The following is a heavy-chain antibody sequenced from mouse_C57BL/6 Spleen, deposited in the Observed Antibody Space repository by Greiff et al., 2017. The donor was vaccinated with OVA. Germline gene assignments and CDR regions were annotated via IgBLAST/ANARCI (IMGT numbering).Heavy chain of an antibody. CDR3: ARCDSNSYFDY. J-gene: IGHJ2*01. CDR1: GFTFTDYY. D-gene: IGHD2-5*01. CDR2: INPYNGGT. Sequence: VQLQQSGPVLVKPGASVKMSCKASGFTFTDYYMNWVKQSHGKSLEWIGVINPYNGGTSYNQKFKGKATLTVDKSSSTAYMELDSLTSDDAAVYYYARCDSNSYFDYWGQGTTLTVSS. V-gene: IGHV1-19*01.